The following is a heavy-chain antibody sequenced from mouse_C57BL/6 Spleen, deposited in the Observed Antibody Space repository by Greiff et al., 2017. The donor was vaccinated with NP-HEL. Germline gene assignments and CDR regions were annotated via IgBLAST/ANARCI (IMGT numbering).Heavy chain of an antibody. Sequence: EVKLMESGPVLVKPGASVKMSCKASGYTFTDYYMNWVKQSHGKSLEWIGVINPYNGGTSYNQKFKGKATLTVDKSSSTAYMELNSLTSEDSAVYYCARSDYNMDYWGQGTSVTVSS. CDR2: INPYNGGT. J-gene: IGHJ4*01. V-gene: IGHV1-19*01. CDR1: GYTFTDYY. D-gene: IGHD1-3*01. CDR3: ARSDYNMDY.